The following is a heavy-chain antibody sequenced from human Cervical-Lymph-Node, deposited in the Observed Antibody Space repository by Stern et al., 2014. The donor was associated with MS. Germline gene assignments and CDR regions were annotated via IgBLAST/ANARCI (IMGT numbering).Heavy chain of an antibody. CDR2: IYYSVST. Sequence: VQLVESGPGLVKPSQTLSLTCTVSGGSISSGGYYWSWIRQHPGKGLEWIGYIYYSVSTYYNPSLKSRVTISVDTSKNQFSLKLSSVTAADTAVYYCARVSYDFWSGYYVFDYWGQGTLVTVSS. J-gene: IGHJ4*02. CDR1: GGSISSGGYY. V-gene: IGHV4-31*03. D-gene: IGHD3-3*01. CDR3: ARVSYDFWSGYYVFDY.